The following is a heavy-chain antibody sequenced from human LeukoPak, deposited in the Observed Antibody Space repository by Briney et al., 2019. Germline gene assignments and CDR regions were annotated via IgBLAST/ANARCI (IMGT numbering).Heavy chain of an antibody. V-gene: IGHV1-69*04. Sequence: SVKVSCKASVGTFSSYAISWVRQAPGQGLEWMGRIIPILGIANYAQKFQGRVTITADKSTSTAYMELSSLRSEDTAVYYCARAQATYYYGSGTLVWGQGTLVTVSS. J-gene: IGHJ4*02. CDR1: VGTFSSYA. CDR3: ARAQATYYYGSGTLV. D-gene: IGHD3-10*01. CDR2: IIPILGIA.